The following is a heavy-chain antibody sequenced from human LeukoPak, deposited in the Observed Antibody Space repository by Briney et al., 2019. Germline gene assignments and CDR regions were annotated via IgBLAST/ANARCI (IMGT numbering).Heavy chain of an antibody. CDR3: XXXXYYDFWSXXXXXYYXXXX. J-gene: IGHJ6*04. V-gene: IGHV3-33*01. CDR1: GFTFSSYG. CDR2: IWYDGSNK. D-gene: IGHD3-3*01. Sequence: GGSLRLSCAASGFTFSSYGMHWVRQAPGKGLEWVAVIWYDGSNKYYADSVKGRFTISRDNSKNTLYLQMNSLRAEDTAVYYXXXXXYYDFWSXXXXXYYXXXXWXXXXTVTVSS.